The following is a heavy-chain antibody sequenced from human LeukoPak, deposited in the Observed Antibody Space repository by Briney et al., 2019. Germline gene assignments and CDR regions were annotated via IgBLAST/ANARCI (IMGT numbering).Heavy chain of an antibody. V-gene: IGHV3-33*01. CDR3: ARDQALYFSYGDY. D-gene: IGHD2/OR15-2a*01. J-gene: IGHJ4*02. CDR1: GFTFSNYG. CDR2: IFYDGSNK. Sequence: GGSLRLSCAASGFTFSNYGMHWVRQAPGKGLEWLAAIFYDGSNKYYADTVKGRFTISRDNSKNTLYLQVNSLTAEDTAVYYCARDQALYFSYGDYWGQGTLGTVSS.